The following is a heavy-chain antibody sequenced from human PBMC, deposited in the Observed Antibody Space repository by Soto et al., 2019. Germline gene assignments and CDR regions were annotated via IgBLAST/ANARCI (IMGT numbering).Heavy chain of an antibody. D-gene: IGHD3-10*01. CDR2: INPNSGGT. Sequence: VASVKVSCKASGYTFTGYYMHWVRQAPGQGLEWMGWINPNSGGTNYAQKFQGRVTMTRDTSISTAYMELSRLRSDDTAVYYCARPLWFGELLGWFDPWGQGTLVTVYS. CDR3: ARPLWFGELLGWFDP. CDR1: GYTFTGYY. J-gene: IGHJ5*02. V-gene: IGHV1-2*02.